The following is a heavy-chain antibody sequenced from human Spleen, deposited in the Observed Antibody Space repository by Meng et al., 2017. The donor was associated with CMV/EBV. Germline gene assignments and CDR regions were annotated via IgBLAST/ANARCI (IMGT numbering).Heavy chain of an antibody. V-gene: IGHV3-21*01. CDR1: GFTLSPYT. CDR3: AKGSATGPGRFEF. Sequence: GESLKISCAASGFTLSPYTMHWVRQTPGKGLEWVSSISSSSTYLYYADSLKGRFTISRDNAKNSLYLLMNSLRVEDTAVYYCAKGSATGPGRFEFWGQGALVTVSS. J-gene: IGHJ4*02. D-gene: IGHD6-13*01. CDR2: ISSSSTYL.